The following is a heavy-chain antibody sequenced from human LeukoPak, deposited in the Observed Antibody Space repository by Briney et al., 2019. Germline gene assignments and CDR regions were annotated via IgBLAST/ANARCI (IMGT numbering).Heavy chain of an antibody. J-gene: IGHJ4*02. D-gene: IGHD3-10*01. CDR3: ARGGMGSYDQ. CDR2: ISASGHSM. V-gene: IGHV3-11*01. CDR1: GFTFSDFY. Sequence: GGSLRLSCAASGFTFSDFYMFWIRQAPGKGLEWVSYISASGHSMYYGDSVKGRFTISRDNAKNSLYLQMNSLRAEDTAVYYCARGGMGSYDQWGQGTLVTVSS.